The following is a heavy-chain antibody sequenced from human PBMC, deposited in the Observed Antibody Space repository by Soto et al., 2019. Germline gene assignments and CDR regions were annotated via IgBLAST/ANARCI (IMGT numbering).Heavy chain of an antibody. CDR1: VDSVSSNDAT. D-gene: IGHD6-13*01. J-gene: IGHJ4*02. Sequence: SQTLSLTCVISVDSVSSNDATWDWIRPSPSRGLEWLGRTYYRSKWYNDYAVSVKSRITINPDTSKNQISLQLNSVTPEDTAVYYCVRLIGNSWLDYWGQGTLVTVSS. V-gene: IGHV6-1*01. CDR2: TYYRSKWYN. CDR3: VRLIGNSWLDY.